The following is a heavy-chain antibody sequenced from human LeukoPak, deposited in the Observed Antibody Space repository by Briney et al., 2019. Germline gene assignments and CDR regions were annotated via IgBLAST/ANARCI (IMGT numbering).Heavy chain of an antibody. D-gene: IGHD1-26*01. V-gene: IGHV5-51*01. J-gene: IGHJ3*02. CDR1: GYSFTTYW. CDR2: IYPGDSDT. CDR3: ARQPHRAGGPLRSFDI. Sequence: GESLKISCKTSGYSFTTYWIGWVRQMRGKGLEWMGLIYPGDSDTRYGPSFQGQVTISADRSISTAYLQWNSLKASDTAIYFCARQPHRAGGPLRSFDIWGQGTMVTVSS.